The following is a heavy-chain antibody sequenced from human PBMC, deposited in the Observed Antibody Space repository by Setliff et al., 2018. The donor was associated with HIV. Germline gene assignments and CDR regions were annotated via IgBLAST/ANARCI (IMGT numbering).Heavy chain of an antibody. CDR1: GYSISSGYY. Sequence: PSETLSLTCAVSGYSISSGYYWGWIRQPPGKGLEWIGSIYYTGRTNYNPSLKSRVTISVDTSKNQVSLIMSSVTAADTAVYYCARDINDGGWFDPWGQGTLVTVSS. J-gene: IGHJ5*02. V-gene: IGHV4-38-2*02. CDR3: ARDINDGGWFDP. CDR2: IYYTGRT. D-gene: IGHD1-1*01.